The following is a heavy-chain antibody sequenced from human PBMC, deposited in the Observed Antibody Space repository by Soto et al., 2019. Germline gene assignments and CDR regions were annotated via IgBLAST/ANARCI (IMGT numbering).Heavy chain of an antibody. CDR2: TKTDGTT. J-gene: IGHJ3*02. CDR3: VRDMRAVPWYGGISSAFDM. CDR1: GFTFSRHW. D-gene: IGHD3-10*01. Sequence: EVQLVESGGGSVQPGGSLRLSCAASGFTFSRHWIHWVRQAPGQGLVWVSRTKTDGTTSLADSVRGRFTISRDNAENTLYLQMNSLRAEDTAVYYCVRDMRAVPWYGGISSAFDMWGQGTMGTVSS. V-gene: IGHV3-74*01.